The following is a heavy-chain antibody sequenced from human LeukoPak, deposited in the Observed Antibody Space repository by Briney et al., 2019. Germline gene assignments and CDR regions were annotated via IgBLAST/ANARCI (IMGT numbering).Heavy chain of an antibody. D-gene: IGHD2-15*01. CDR1: GGSFSGYY. CDR3: ARHCSGGSCYLEPSDY. J-gene: IGHJ4*02. V-gene: IGHV4-34*01. CDR2: INHGGST. Sequence: SETLSLTCAVYGGSFSGYYWSWIRQPPGKGLEWIGEINHGGSTNYNPSLKSRVTISVDTSKNQFSLKLSSVTAADTAVYYCARHCSGGSCYLEPSDYWGQGTLVTVSS.